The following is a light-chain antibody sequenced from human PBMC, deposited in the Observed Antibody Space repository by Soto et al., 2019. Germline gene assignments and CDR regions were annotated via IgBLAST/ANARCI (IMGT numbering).Light chain of an antibody. CDR3: QQYGSLPTT. Sequence: EIVLTQSPGTLSLSPGERATLSCRASQRVNSTFLVWYQQKPGQPPRLLIYGASNRATGVPDRFSGSGSGTAFTLTISRLEPEHFTVYYCQQYGSLPTTFGPGTKVAIK. V-gene: IGKV3-20*01. J-gene: IGKJ3*01. CDR1: QRVNSTF. CDR2: GAS.